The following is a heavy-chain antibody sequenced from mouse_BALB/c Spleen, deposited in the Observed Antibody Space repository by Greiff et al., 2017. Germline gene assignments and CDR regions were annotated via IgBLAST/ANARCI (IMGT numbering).Heavy chain of an antibody. V-gene: IGHV1S81*02. CDR1: GYTFTSYW. CDR3: AIHRYDFDY. CDR2: INPSNGRT. D-gene: IGHD2-14*01. Sequence: QVQLKQPGAELVKPGASVKLSCKASGYTFTSYWMHWVKQRPGQGLEWIGEINPSNGRTNYNEKFKSKATLTVDKSSSTAYMQLSSLTSEDSAVYYCAIHRYDFDYWGQGTTLTVSS. J-gene: IGHJ2*01.